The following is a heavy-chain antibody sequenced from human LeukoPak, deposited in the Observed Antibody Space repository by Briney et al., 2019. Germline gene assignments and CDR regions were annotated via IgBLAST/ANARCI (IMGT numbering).Heavy chain of an antibody. Sequence: GGSLRLSCVGSGFTFSTYWMSWVRQAPGKGLEWVANIRQDGGEKYYVDSVKGRFSISRDDARNSLYLQMSSLRAEDTALYYCARKSASGNYPLDYWGQGTLVTVSS. V-gene: IGHV3-7*03. CDR3: ARKSASGNYPLDY. CDR2: IRQDGGEK. D-gene: IGHD3-10*01. J-gene: IGHJ4*02. CDR1: GFTFSTYW.